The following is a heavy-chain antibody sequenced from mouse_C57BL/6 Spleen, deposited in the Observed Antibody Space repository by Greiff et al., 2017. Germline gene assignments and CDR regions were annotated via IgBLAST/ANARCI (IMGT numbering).Heavy chain of an antibody. CDR2: IGPGSGST. CDR3: ERVPGPFYAMEY. J-gene: IGHJ4*01. Sequence: QVQLQQSGAELVKPGASVKISCKASGYTFTDYYINWVKQRPGQGLEWIVKIGPGSGSTYYNEKFKGKATLTADKSTSTAYMQLSSLTAEDSAVYFCERVPGPFYAMEYWGQGTSVTVSA. CDR1: GYTFTDYY. V-gene: IGHV1-77*01.